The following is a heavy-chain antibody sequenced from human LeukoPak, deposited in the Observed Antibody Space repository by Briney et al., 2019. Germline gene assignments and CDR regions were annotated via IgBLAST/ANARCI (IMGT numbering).Heavy chain of an antibody. D-gene: IGHD5-12*01. J-gene: IGHJ6*04. V-gene: IGHV3-21*01. CDR3: AREAVHSGSNYYYGMDV. CDR1: GFTFSSYS. Sequence: PGGSLRLSCAASGFTFSSYSMNWVRQAPGKGLEWVSSISSSSSYIYYADSVKGRFTISRDNAKNSLYLQMNSLRAEDTAVYYCAREAVHSGSNYYYGMDVWGKGTTVTVSS. CDR2: ISSSSSYI.